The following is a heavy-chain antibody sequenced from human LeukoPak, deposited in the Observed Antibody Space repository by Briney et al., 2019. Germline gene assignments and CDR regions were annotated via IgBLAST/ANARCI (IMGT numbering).Heavy chain of an antibody. J-gene: IGHJ6*03. Sequence: ASVKVSCKASGYTFTGYYMHWVRQAPGQGLEWMGWMNPNSGNTGYAQKFQGRVTMTRDMSTSTVYMELSSLRSEDTAVYYCARDEYYYDSSGPGRGMDVWGKGTTVTVSS. V-gene: IGHV1-8*02. CDR1: GYTFTGYY. CDR2: MNPNSGNT. CDR3: ARDEYYYDSSGPGRGMDV. D-gene: IGHD3-22*01.